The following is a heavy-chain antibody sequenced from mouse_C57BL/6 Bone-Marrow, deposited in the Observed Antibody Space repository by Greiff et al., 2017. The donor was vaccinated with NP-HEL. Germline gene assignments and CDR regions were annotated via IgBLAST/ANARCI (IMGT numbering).Heavy chain of an antibody. D-gene: IGHD2-2*01. CDR3: ARSPLWLRRNYYAMDY. Sequence: EVKLMESGPGLAKPSQTLSLTCSVTGYSITSDYWNWIRKFPGNKLEYMGYISYSGSTYYTPSLKSRISITRDTSKNQYYLQLNSVTTEDTATYDCARSPLWLRRNYYAMDYWGQGTSVTVSS. CDR2: ISYSGST. V-gene: IGHV3-8*01. J-gene: IGHJ4*01. CDR1: GYSITSDY.